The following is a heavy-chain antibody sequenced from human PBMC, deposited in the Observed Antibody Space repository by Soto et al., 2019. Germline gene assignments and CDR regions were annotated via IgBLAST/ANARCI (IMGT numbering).Heavy chain of an antibody. Sequence: EVQLVESGGGLGQPGGSLRLSCVVSGFTFSTSSMNWVRQAPGKGLEWVSYISSSSNTIYADSVKGRFTISRDNAKNSLYLQMNSLRDEDTAVYYCARVIWSGYLTSHYWGQGTLVTVSS. CDR2: ISSSSNTI. V-gene: IGHV3-48*02. D-gene: IGHD3-3*01. J-gene: IGHJ4*02. CDR1: GFTFSTSS. CDR3: ARVIWSGYLTSHY.